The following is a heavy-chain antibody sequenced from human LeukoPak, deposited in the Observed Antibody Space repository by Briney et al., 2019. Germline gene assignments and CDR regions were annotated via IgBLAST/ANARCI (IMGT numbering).Heavy chain of an antibody. J-gene: IGHJ5*02. D-gene: IGHD3-3*02. Sequence: PSETLSLTCTVSGGSISSSSYYWGWIRQPPGKGLEWIGSIYYSGSTYYNPSLKSRVTISVDTSKKQFSLRLSSVTAADTAVYYCARDPYYHRQNGFDPWGQGTLVTVSS. CDR2: IYYSGST. V-gene: IGHV4-39*07. CDR3: ARDPYYHRQNGFDP. CDR1: GGSISSSSYY.